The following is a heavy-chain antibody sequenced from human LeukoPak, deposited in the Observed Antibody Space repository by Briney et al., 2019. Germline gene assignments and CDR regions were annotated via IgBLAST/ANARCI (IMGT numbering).Heavy chain of an antibody. V-gene: IGHV6-1*01. D-gene: IGHD6-13*01. CDR2: TYYRSKGYN. J-gene: IGHJ4*02. CDR3: ATGVSDSSSWYTVFYYFDY. CDR1: GDSVSSNSAA. Sequence: SQTLSLTCAISGDSVSSNSAARNWIRQSPSGGLEWLGRTYYRSKGYNDYAVSVKSRITINPDTSKNQFSLQLNSVTHEDTAVSYCATGVSDSSSWYTVFYYFDYWGQGTLVTVSS.